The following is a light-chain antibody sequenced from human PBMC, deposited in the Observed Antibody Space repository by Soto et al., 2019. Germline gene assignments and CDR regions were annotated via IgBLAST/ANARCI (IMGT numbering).Light chain of an antibody. J-gene: IGKJ4*01. V-gene: IGKV3-20*01. Sequence: EIVLTQSPGTLSLSPGERATLSCRASQTISNTFLAWYQQRPGQAPRLLIYGASGRAAGIPDRFSGSGSGTDFTISISRLEPEAFAVYYCQQYGVSPTFGGGTKVEIK. CDR3: QQYGVSPT. CDR1: QTISNTF. CDR2: GAS.